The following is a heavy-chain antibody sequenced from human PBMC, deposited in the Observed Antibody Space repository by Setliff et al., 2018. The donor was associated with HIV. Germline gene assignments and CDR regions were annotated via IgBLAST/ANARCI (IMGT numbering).Heavy chain of an antibody. CDR2: VYKSGST. CDR3: ARVSGTSGWLRKDPHVFYYYMDV. V-gene: IGHV4-39*01. D-gene: IGHD6-25*01. J-gene: IGHJ6*03. Sequence: PSETLSLTCTVSGASIISSTYYWGWIRQPPGKGLEWVGVVYKSGSTYYNPSLRSRVTISVDTSKTQFSLNLRSVTAADTAVYFCARVSGTSGWLRKDPHVFYYYMDVWGGGTTVT. CDR1: GASIISSTYY.